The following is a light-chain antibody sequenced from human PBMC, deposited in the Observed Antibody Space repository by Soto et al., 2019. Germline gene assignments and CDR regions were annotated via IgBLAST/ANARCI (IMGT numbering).Light chain of an antibody. CDR3: QQYYNSFTWT. CDR2: GAS. CDR1: QSVTGNF. Sequence: PGERATLSCRASQSVTGNFLAWYRQKPGQAPRLLIYGASKRATGAPDRFSGSGSGTDFSLTISRLEPEDFAVYYCQQYYNSFTWTFGQGTKVEI. J-gene: IGKJ1*01. V-gene: IGKV3-20*01.